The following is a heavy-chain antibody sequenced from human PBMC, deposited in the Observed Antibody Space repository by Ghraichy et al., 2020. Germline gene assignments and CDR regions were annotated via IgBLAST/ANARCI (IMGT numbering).Heavy chain of an antibody. V-gene: IGHV1-2*02. D-gene: IGHD3-3*01. CDR3: ARGSTHFDFWSGSNTRYYYDGMDV. CDR2: INPNSGDT. Sequence: ASVKVSCKASGYTFSGYYMYWVRQAPGQGLEWLGWINPNSGDTNYAQKFQGRVTMTRDASINTTYMDLSGLRSDDTAMYYCARGSTHFDFWSGSNTRYYYDGMDVWGQGTTVTVSS. CDR1: GYTFSGYY. J-gene: IGHJ6*02.